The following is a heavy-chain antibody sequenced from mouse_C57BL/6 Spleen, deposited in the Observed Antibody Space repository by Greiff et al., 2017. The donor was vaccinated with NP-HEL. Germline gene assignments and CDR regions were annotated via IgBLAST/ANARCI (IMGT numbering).Heavy chain of an antibody. CDR1: GFTFSSYA. Sequence: EVKLMESGGGLVKPGGSLKLSCAASGFTFSSYAMSWVRQTPEKRLEWVATISDGGSYTYYPDNVKGRFTISRDNAKNNLYLQMSHLKSEDTAMYYCARGGKWLRLDYWGQGTTLTVSS. D-gene: IGHD2-2*01. CDR3: ARGGKWLRLDY. J-gene: IGHJ2*01. V-gene: IGHV5-4*03. CDR2: ISDGGSYT.